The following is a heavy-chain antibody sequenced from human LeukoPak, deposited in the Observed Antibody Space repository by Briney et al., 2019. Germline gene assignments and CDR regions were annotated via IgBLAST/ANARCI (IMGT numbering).Heavy chain of an antibody. CDR2: ISDIGST. Sequence: SETLSLTCTVSGGSISSYYWSWIRQPPGRGLEWIAYISDIGSTNYNPSLKSRVTISLDTSKNQFSLKLSSVTAADTAVYYCAGHHPRNTVDFWGQGTLVTVSS. V-gene: IGHV4-59*08. J-gene: IGHJ4*02. D-gene: IGHD2/OR15-2a*01. CDR3: AGHHPRNTVDF. CDR1: GGSISSYY.